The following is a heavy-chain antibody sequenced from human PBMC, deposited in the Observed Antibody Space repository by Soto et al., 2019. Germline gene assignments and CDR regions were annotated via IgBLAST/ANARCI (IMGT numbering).Heavy chain of an antibody. D-gene: IGHD3-10*01. V-gene: IGHV3-21*01. CDR1: GFTFSSYS. CDR2: ISSSSSYI. J-gene: IGHJ3*01. Sequence: GVLRLSCAASGFTFSSYSINWVRQAPGKGLEWVSSISSSSSYIYYADSVKGRFTISRDNAKNSLYLQMNSLRAEDTAVYYCARIAGPRDAFDVWGQGTMVTVSS. CDR3: ARIAGPRDAFDV.